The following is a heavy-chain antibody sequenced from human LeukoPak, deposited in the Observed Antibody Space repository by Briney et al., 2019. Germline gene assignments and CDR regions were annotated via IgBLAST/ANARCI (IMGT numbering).Heavy chain of an antibody. J-gene: IGHJ4*02. D-gene: IGHD6-13*01. CDR3: ARDRSSIYFDY. CDR2: INSDGSST. CDR1: GFTFSSYW. Sequence: GGSLRLSCAASGFTFSSYWMHWVRQAPGKGLVWVSRINSDGSSTSYADSVKGRFTISRDNAKNSLYLQMNSLRAEDTAVYYCARDRSSIYFDYWGQGTLVTVSS. V-gene: IGHV3-74*01.